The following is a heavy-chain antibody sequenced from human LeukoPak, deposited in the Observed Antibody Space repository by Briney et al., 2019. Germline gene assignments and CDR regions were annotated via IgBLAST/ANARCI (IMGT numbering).Heavy chain of an antibody. CDR2: VSYNGSP. CDR3: ARGDGSWLGGNGWYYH. CDR1: GGFVSSSEYY. Sequence: PSETLSLTCTVSGGFVSSSEYYWTWIRQPPGQGLEWIGYVSYNGSPKYNPSLRSRVTTSIDTYKNQFSQRLGSVTAADTAVYFCARGDGSWLGGNGWYYHWGRGTLVTVSS. V-gene: IGHV4-61*08. J-gene: IGHJ5*02. D-gene: IGHD2-15*01.